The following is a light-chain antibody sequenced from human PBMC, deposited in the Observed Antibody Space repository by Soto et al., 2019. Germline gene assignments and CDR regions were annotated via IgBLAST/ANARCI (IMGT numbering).Light chain of an antibody. CDR1: QSVSSY. CDR3: QQRSNWPSST. Sequence: EIVLTQSPATLSLSPGERATLSCRASQSVSSYLAWYQQKPGQAPRLLIYDASNRATGIPARFSGSGSVTDFTLTISSLEPEDFAVYYCQQRSNWPSSTFGQGTRLEIK. CDR2: DAS. V-gene: IGKV3-11*01. J-gene: IGKJ5*01.